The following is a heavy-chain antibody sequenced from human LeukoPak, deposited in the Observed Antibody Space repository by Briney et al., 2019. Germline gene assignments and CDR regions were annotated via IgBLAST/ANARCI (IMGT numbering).Heavy chain of an antibody. V-gene: IGHV3-23*01. CDR3: AKVQEMDTILPPFHY. J-gene: IGHJ4*02. D-gene: IGHD5-24*01. CDR2: ISGSGGNT. Sequence: GGSLRLSCAASGFTFSSYFMNWVRQAPGKGLEWVSAISGSGGNTFYADSVKGRFTISRDNSKNTLYLQVNSLRAADTAIYYCAKVQEMDTILPPFHYWGQGTLVTVSS. CDR1: GFTFSSYF.